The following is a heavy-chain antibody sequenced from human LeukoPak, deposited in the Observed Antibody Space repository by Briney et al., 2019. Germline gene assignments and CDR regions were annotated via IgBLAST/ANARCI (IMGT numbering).Heavy chain of an antibody. Sequence: PGGSLRLSCAGSGFTFSNYEMNWVRQAPGKGLEWISYISSTGRTKYYADSVKGRFTVSRDNAKTSLYLQMSSLRTEDTAVYYCARENGDYGVPFDFWRPGTLVAVSS. CDR2: ISSTGRTK. D-gene: IGHD4/OR15-4a*01. CDR3: ARENGDYGVPFDF. V-gene: IGHV3-48*03. J-gene: IGHJ4*02. CDR1: GFTFSNYE.